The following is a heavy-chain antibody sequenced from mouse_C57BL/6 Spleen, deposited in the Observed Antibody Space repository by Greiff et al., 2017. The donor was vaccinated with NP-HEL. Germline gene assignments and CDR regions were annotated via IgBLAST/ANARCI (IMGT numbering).Heavy chain of an antibody. CDR1: GFTFSDYG. CDR2: ISSGSSTI. D-gene: IGHD1-1*01. V-gene: IGHV5-17*01. Sequence: EVKLVESGGGLVKPGGSLKLSCAASGFTFSDYGMHWVRQAPEKGLEWVAYISSGSSTIYYADTVKGGFTISRDNAKNTLFLQMTSLRSEDTAMYYCARATTVVATEGYWGQGTLVTVSA. CDR3: ARATTVVATEGY. J-gene: IGHJ3*01.